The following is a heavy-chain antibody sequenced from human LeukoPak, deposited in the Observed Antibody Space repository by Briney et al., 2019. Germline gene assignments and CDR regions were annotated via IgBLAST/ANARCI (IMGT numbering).Heavy chain of an antibody. CDR3: GKGGPGDALYGITFGGVIVKGGPLAY. D-gene: IGHD3-16*02. CDR1: GFTFSSYG. CDR2: ISYDGSNK. J-gene: IGHJ4*02. V-gene: IGHV3-30*18. Sequence: GGSLRLSCAASGFTFSSYGMHWVRQAPGKGLEWVAVISYDGSNKYYADSVKGRFTISRDNSKNTLYLQMNSLRAEDTAVYYCGKGGPGDALYGITFGGVIVKGGPLAYWGQGTLVTVSS.